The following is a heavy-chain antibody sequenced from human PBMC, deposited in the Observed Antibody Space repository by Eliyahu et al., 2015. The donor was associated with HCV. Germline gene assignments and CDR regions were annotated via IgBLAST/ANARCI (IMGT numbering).Heavy chain of an antibody. CDR3: ASGTYYDYVWGSYRTQEGAFDI. Sequence: EVQLVXSGGDLVXPGGSLRLSCAASGFTFTXXWXGWXRQAPGKGLGWVGRIKSKTDGGTTDYAALVKGRFXISRDDSKSTLYLQMNSLKTEDTAVYYCASGTYYDYVWGSYRTQEGAFDIWGQGTMVTVSS. CDR1: GFTFTXXW. V-gene: IGHV3-15*01. J-gene: IGHJ3*02. D-gene: IGHD3-16*01. CDR2: IKSKTDGGTT.